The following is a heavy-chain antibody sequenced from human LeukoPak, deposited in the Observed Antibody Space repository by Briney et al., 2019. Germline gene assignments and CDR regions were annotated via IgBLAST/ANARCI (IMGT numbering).Heavy chain of an antibody. J-gene: IGHJ4*02. Sequence: GGSLRLSCAASGFIFSTYAMTWVPQAPGKGLEWVSSSGSTIDYSDSVKGRFTISRDNSKNTLYLQMNSLSAEDTAVYYCTRDSSYGDYSTAFDYWGQGALVTVSS. CDR1: GFIFSTYA. D-gene: IGHD4-17*01. V-gene: IGHV3-23*01. CDR2: SGSTI. CDR3: TRDSSYGDYSTAFDY.